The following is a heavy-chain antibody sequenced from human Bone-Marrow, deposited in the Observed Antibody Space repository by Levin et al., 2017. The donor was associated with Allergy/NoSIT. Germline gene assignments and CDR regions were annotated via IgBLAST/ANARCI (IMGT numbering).Heavy chain of an antibody. CDR2: ISYSSSFI. Sequence: GGSLRLSCAASGFTFSSYSMTWVRQAPGKGPEWVSSISYSSSFIYYADSVKGRFTISRDNSDNSMYLQMNSLRAEDTAVYYCACRTDGYKVYWGQGILVTVSS. CDR1: GFTFSSYS. CDR3: ACRTDGYKVY. D-gene: IGHD5-24*01. J-gene: IGHJ4*02. V-gene: IGHV3-21*01.